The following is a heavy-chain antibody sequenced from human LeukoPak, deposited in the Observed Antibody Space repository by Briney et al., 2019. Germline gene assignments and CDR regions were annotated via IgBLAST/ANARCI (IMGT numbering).Heavy chain of an antibody. J-gene: IGHJ4*02. CDR1: GFTFSSYA. CDR2: ISGSGGST. CDR3: AKAHSSSWYGDFDY. V-gene: IGHV3-23*01. Sequence: GGSLRLSCAASGFTFSSYAMSWVRQPPGKGLEWVSAISGSGGSTYYADTVKGRFTISRDNSKNTLYLQMNSLRAEDTAVYYCAKAHSSSWYGDFDYWGQGTLVTVSS. D-gene: IGHD6-13*01.